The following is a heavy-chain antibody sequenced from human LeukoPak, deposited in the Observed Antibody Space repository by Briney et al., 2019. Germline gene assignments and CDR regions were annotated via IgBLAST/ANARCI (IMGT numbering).Heavy chain of an antibody. CDR1: GFTFSSYG. CDR2: IRYDGSNK. V-gene: IGHV3-30*02. Sequence: GGSLRLSCAASGFTFSSYGMHWVRQAPGKWLEWVAFIRYDGSNKYYADSVKGRFTISRDNSKNTLYLQMNSLRAEDTAVYYCAKGLDQYYYDSSGYYADYWGQGTLVTVSS. J-gene: IGHJ4*02. CDR3: AKGLDQYYYDSSGYYADY. D-gene: IGHD3-22*01.